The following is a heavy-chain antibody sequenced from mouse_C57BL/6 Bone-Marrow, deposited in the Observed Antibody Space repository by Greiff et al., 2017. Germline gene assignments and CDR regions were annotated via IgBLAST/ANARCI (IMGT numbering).Heavy chain of an antibody. J-gene: IGHJ1*03. V-gene: IGHV1-69*01. CDR2: IDPSDSYT. CDR1: GYTFTSYW. Sequence: QVQLQQPGAELVMPGASVKLSCKASGYTFTSYWMHWVKQRPGQGLEWIGEIDPSDSYTNYNQKFKGKSTLTVDTSSSTAYMQLSSLTSEDSAVYYCARSDGYYGWDWYYDVRGTGTTVTVST. D-gene: IGHD2-3*01. CDR3: ARSDGYYGWDWYYDV.